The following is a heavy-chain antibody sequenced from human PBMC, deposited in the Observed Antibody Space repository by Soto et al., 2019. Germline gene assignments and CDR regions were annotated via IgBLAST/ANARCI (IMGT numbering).Heavy chain of an antibody. J-gene: IGHJ4*02. CDR1: GFTFSSYA. V-gene: IGHV3-23*01. CDR2: ISDSGGST. D-gene: IGHD3-22*01. CDR3: AKPISGYYAPSDH. Sequence: GGSLRLSCAASGFTFSSYAMSWVRQAPGKGLEWVSVISDSGGSTYYADSVRGRFTISRDNSKSTLFLQMNSLRGDDTAIYYCAKPISGYYAPSDHWGQGTQVTVSS.